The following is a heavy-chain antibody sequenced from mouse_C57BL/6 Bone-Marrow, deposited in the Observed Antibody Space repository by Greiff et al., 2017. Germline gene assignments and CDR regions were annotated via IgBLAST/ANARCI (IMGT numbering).Heavy chain of an antibody. CDR1: GFNIKDDY. D-gene: IGHD2-3*01. V-gene: IGHV14-4*01. J-gene: IGHJ3*01. CDR3: TTRLLRPFAY. Sequence: EVMLVESGAELVRPGASVKLSCTASGFNIKDDYMHWVKQRPEQGLEWIGWIDPENGDTEYASKFQGKATITADTSSNTAYLQLSSLTSEDTAVYYCTTRLLRPFAYWGQGTLVTVSA. CDR2: IDPENGDT.